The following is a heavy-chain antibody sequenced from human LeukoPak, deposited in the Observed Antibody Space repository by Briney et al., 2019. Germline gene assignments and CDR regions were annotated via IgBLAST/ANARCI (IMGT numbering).Heavy chain of an antibody. CDR1: GFTVSSNY. CDR2: IYSGGST. CDR3: AKVSKRSAYYYYGMDV. V-gene: IGHV3-66*02. D-gene: IGHD3-3*01. J-gene: IGHJ6*02. Sequence: GGSLRLSCAASGFTVSSNYMSRVRQAPGKGLEWVSVIYSGGSTYYADSVKGRFTISRDNSKNTLYLQMNSLRAEDTAVYYCAKVSKRSAYYYYGMDVWGQGTTVTVSS.